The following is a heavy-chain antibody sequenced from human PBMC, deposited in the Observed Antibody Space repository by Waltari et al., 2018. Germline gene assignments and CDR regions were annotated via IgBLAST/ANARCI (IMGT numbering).Heavy chain of an antibody. D-gene: IGHD3-3*01. CDR3: AGSSNFGSYGLDV. Sequence: QVQLQESGPGLVKPSETLSLICNVSGGSISSYYWNWIRQPAGKGLEWIGRIYASGSTSYNPSIESRIAMSVDTSKNHFSLKLSSVTAADTGVYYCAGSSNFGSYGLDVWGQGTTVVVSS. CDR1: GGSISSYY. CDR2: IYASGST. V-gene: IGHV4-4*07. J-gene: IGHJ6*02.